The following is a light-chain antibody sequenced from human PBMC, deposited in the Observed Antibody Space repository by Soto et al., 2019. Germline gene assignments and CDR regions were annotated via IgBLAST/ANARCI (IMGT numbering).Light chain of an antibody. CDR1: QTVSGNY. Sequence: EIVLTQSAGTLSLSPGERATLSCWASQTVSGNYLAWFQQKPGQAPRLLIYAASTRAAGVPDRFSGSGSGTDFSLTINRLEPEDFAVYYCQHYGSAPWTFGQGTKVEMK. J-gene: IGKJ1*01. CDR2: AAS. V-gene: IGKV3-20*01. CDR3: QHYGSAPWT.